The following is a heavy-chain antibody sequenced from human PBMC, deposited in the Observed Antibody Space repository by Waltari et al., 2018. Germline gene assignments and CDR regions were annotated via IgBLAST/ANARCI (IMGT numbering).Heavy chain of an antibody. CDR2: IIPIFGTA. D-gene: IGHD6-6*01. CDR3: AREEYSSSSPNDY. Sequence: QVQLVQSGAEVKKPGSSVKVSCKASGGPFRSYAISWLRQAPGQGLEWMGGIIPIFGTANDAQKFQGRVTITADESTSTAYMELSSLRSEDTAVYYCAREEYSSSSPNDYWGQGTLVTVSS. CDR1: GGPFRSYA. J-gene: IGHJ4*02. V-gene: IGHV1-69*13.